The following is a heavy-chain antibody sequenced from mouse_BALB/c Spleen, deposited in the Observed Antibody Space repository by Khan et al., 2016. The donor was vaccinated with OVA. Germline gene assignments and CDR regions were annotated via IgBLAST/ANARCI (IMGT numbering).Heavy chain of an antibody. Sequence: EVQLQESGPGLVKPSQSLSLTCTVTGYSITSEYTWNWIRQFPGNKLEWLGFISYSGNTRYNLSLKSRISITRDTSKNQFFLQLNSVTSEDTATYDSARKDYYDYDPFPYWGQGTMVTVSA. J-gene: IGHJ3*01. CDR3: ARKDYYDYDPFPY. D-gene: IGHD2-4*01. CDR2: ISYSGNT. CDR1: GYSITSEYT. V-gene: IGHV3-2*02.